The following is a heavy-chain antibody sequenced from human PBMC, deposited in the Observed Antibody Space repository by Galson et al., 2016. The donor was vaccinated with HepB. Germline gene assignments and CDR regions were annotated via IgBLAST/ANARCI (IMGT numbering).Heavy chain of an antibody. Sequence: SLRLSCAASGFTFSTYGMHWVRQAPGKGLEWVATISYHAYNIHYVDSVKGRFTISRDNSKKPLYLQMNRLRAEDTAVYYCATDGAGGGTYNDNFFDYWGQGALVTVSS. V-gene: IGHV3-30*03. CDR1: GFTFSTYG. J-gene: IGHJ4*02. CDR2: ISYHAYNI. CDR3: ATDGAGGGTYNDNFFDY. D-gene: IGHD1-1*01.